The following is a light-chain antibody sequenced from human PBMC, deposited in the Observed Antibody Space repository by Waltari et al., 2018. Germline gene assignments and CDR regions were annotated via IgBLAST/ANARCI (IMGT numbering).Light chain of an antibody. CDR3: QQYDAYPYT. CDR2: KES. V-gene: IGKV1-5*03. Sequence: DIQMTQFPATLSASVGDRVTITCRASQSISDWLAWFQQKPGKAPKLLIYKESTLHTGVPSRFSGSGSGSEFTLTINSLQADDFATYFCQQYDAYPYTFGQGTKLEI. J-gene: IGKJ2*01. CDR1: QSISDW.